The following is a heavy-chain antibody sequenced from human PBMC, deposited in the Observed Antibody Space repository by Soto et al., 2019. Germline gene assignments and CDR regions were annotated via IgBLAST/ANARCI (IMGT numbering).Heavy chain of an antibody. CDR2: IYYSGST. CDR3: ARDRGDFWSGYKNYGMDV. J-gene: IGHJ6*02. CDR1: GGSISSGGYY. D-gene: IGHD3-3*01. Sequence: PSETLSLTCTVSGGSISSGGYYWSWIRQHPGKGLEWIGYIYYSGSTYYNPSLKSRVTISVDTSKNQFSLKLSSVTAADTAVYYCARDRGDFWSGYKNYGMDVWGQGTTVTVSS. V-gene: IGHV4-31*03.